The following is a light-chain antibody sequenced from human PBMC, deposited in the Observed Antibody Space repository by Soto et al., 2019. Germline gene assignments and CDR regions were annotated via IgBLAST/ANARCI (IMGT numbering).Light chain of an antibody. CDR1: SSDVGAYNY. V-gene: IGLV2-14*01. Sequence: QSALTQPASVSGSPGQSITISCTGTSSDVGAYNYVSWYQHHPGKAPKLMIYEVSNRPSGVSNRFSGSKSGNTASLTISGLQTEDEAEYYCSSYTSNSTPWVFGGGTKLTVL. CDR3: SSYTSNSTPWV. J-gene: IGLJ3*02. CDR2: EVS.